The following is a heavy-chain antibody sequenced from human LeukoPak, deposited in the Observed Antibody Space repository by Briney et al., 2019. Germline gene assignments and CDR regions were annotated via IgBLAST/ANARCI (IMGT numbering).Heavy chain of an antibody. CDR2: FDPEDGET. Sequence: ASVKLSCKVSGYTLTELSMHWVRQAPAKGLEWMGGFDPEDGETIYAQKFQGRVTMTEDTSTDTAYMELSSLRSEDTAVYCCATAKKTILEWLLSRPVTPGGMDVWGQGTTVTVSS. D-gene: IGHD3-3*01. CDR1: GYTLTELS. CDR3: ATAKKTILEWLLSRPVTPGGMDV. J-gene: IGHJ6*02. V-gene: IGHV1-24*01.